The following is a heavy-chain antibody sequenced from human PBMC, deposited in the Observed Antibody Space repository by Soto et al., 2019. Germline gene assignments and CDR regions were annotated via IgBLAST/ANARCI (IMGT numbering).Heavy chain of an antibody. V-gene: IGHV4-30-4*01. Sequence: SETLSLTCTVSGGSISSGDYYRSWIRQPPGKGLEWIGYIYYSGSTYYNPSLKSRVTISVDTSKNQFSLKLSSVTAADTAVYYCARLVQLLQGRWFDPWGQGTLVTVSS. CDR1: GGSISSGDYY. CDR3: ARLVQLLQGRWFDP. D-gene: IGHD2-15*01. CDR2: IYYSGST. J-gene: IGHJ5*02.